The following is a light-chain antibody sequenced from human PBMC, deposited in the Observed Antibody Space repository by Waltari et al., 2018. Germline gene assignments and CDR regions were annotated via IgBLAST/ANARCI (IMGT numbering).Light chain of an antibody. CDR3: QSYDSSLSGVV. J-gene: IGLJ2*01. CDR1: SSNTGAGYG. V-gene: IGLV1-40*01. CDR2: GNS. Sequence: QSVLTPPPSVSGAPGQRVTIPCTGSSSNTGAGYGVHWYQQLPGTAPKPLIYGNSNRPSGVPDRCSGSKSGTSASLAITGLQAEDEADYYCQSYDSSLSGVVFGGGTKLTVL.